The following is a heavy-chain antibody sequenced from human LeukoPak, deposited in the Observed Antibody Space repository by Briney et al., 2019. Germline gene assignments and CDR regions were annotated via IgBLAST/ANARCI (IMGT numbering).Heavy chain of an antibody. CDR1: EFTFSSYA. D-gene: IGHD6-19*01. Sequence: GGSLRLSCAASEFTFSSYAMSWVRQAPGKGLEWVSAISASGGSTYYADSVKGRFTISRDNSKNTLYLQTNSLRAEDTAIYYCAKRSSTVAEGYWGQGTLVTVSS. J-gene: IGHJ4*02. CDR2: ISASGGST. CDR3: AKRSSTVAEGY. V-gene: IGHV3-23*01.